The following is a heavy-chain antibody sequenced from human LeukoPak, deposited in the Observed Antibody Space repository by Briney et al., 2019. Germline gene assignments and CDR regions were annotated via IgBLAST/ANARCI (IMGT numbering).Heavy chain of an antibody. CDR2: ISGSGGST. D-gene: IGHD3-22*01. CDR1: GVTLSNDG. CDR3: AKRGVVIRVILVGFHKEAYYFDS. V-gene: IGHV3-23*01. Sequence: GGSLRLSCAVAGVTLSNDGMSWVRQAPGKGLEWVAGISGSGGSTNYADSVKGRFIISRDSPKNTLYLQMNSLRAEDTAMYFCAKRGVVIRVILVGFHKEAYYFDSWGQGALVTVSS. J-gene: IGHJ4*02.